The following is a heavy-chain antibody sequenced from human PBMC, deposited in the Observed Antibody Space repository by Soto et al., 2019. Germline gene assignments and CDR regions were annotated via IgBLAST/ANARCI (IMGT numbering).Heavy chain of an antibody. CDR3: ARDGGSEWELLAYFDY. Sequence: GGSLRLSCAASGFTFSSYAMHWVRQAPGKGLEWVAVISYDGSNKYYADSVKGRFTISRDNSKNTLYLQMNSLRAEDTAVYYCARDGGSEWELLAYFDYWGQGTLVTVSS. J-gene: IGHJ4*02. D-gene: IGHD1-26*01. CDR2: ISYDGSNK. V-gene: IGHV3-30-3*01. CDR1: GFTFSSYA.